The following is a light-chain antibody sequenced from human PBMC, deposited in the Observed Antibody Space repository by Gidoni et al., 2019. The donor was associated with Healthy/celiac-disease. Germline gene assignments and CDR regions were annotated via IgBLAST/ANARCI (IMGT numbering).Light chain of an antibody. CDR2: GAS. J-gene: IGKJ1*01. Sequence: EIVLTQSPGTLSLSPGERATLSRRASQSVSSSYLAWYQQKPGQAPRLPIDGASSRATGIPDRFSGSGSGTDFTLTISRLEPEDLAVYYCQQYGSSPWTFGQGTKVEIK. V-gene: IGKV3-20*01. CDR1: QSVSSSY. CDR3: QQYGSSPWT.